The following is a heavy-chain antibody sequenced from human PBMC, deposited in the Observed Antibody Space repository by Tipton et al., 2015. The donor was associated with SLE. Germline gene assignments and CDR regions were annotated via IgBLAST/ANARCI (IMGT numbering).Heavy chain of an antibody. V-gene: IGHV4-59*08. CDR3: ARGMVTWRGAILGVDV. CDR1: GGSISSNY. J-gene: IGHJ6*02. Sequence: TLSLTCSASGGSISSNYWIWIRQTPGKGLEWIGYISYGGGTDYNPSLKSRVTISVDTAKNQFSLKLTSVTAADTAVYYCARGMVTWRGAILGVDVWGQGTTVNGSS. CDR2: ISYGGGT. D-gene: IGHD2-21*02.